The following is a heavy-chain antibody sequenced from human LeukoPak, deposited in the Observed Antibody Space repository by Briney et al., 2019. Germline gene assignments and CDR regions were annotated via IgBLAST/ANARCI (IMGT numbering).Heavy chain of an antibody. Sequence: SETLSLTCAVYGGSFSGYHWSWIRQPPGKGLEWIGEINHSGSTNYNPSLKSRVTISVDTSKNQFSLKLSSVTAADTAVYYCARLGYCSSTSCSKTNFDYWGQGTLVTVSS. CDR2: INHSGST. CDR3: ARLGYCSSTSCSKTNFDY. V-gene: IGHV4-34*01. D-gene: IGHD2-2*01. J-gene: IGHJ4*02. CDR1: GGSFSGYH.